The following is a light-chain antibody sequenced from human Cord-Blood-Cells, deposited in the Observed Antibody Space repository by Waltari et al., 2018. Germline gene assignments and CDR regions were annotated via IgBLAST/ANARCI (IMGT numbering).Light chain of an antibody. CDR3: QQSYSTPLT. Sequence: DLQMMQTPSSLSASAACTLTITCRASQSISSYLNWDQQKPGKAHKLLIYAASSLHSWVPSRFSGSGSGTDFTLTISSLQPEDFATYYCQQSYSTPLTFGGGTKVEIK. J-gene: IGKJ4*01. CDR2: AAS. V-gene: IGKV1-39*01. CDR1: QSISSY.